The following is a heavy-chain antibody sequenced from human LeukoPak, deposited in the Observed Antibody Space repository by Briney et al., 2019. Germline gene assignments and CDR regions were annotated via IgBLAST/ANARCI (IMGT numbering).Heavy chain of an antibody. J-gene: IGHJ4*02. CDR3: ARGGGSSGWYYY. V-gene: IGHV3-7*01. CDR2: IKQDGREK. CDR1: GFTFSIDS. D-gene: IGHD6-19*01. Sequence: PGGSLRLSCAASGFTFSIDSMNWVRQAPGKGLEWVANIKQDGREKYYVDSVQGRFTISRDHAKSSLYLPMNSLRAEDTAVYYCARGGGSSGWYYYWGQGTLVTVSS.